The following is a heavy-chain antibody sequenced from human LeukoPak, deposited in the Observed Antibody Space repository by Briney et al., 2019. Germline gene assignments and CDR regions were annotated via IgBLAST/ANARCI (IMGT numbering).Heavy chain of an antibody. D-gene: IGHD1-1*01. CDR3: ARADVVGSTWKYFDL. V-gene: IGHV1-2*02. J-gene: IGHJ2*01. CDR1: GYTFTGYY. CDR2: INPNIGGT. Sequence: ASVTVSCTAFGYTFTGYYMHWVRQAPGQGLEWMGWINPNIGGTEYAPKFQGRVTMTRDTSISTLYMDLSRLTSDDTAVYYCARADVVGSTWKYFDLWGRGTLVTVSS.